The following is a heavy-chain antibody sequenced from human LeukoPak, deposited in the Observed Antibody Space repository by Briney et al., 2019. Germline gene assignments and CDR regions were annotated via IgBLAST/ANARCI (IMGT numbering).Heavy chain of an antibody. J-gene: IGHJ4*02. CDR1: GFTFSDYN. D-gene: IGHD6-19*01. CDR2: ISRSGSTK. CDR3: ARDRDNVAGTRGYFDY. Sequence: PGGSLRLSCAASGFTFSDYNMRWIRQAPGKGLEWVSSISRSGSTKYYADSVKGRFTISRDNAKNSLFLQMNSLRAEGTAVYYCARDRDNVAGTRGYFDYWGQGTLVTVSS. V-gene: IGHV3-11*04.